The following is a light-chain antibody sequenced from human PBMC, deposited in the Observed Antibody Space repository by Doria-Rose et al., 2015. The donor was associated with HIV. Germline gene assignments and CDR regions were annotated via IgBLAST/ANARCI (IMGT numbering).Light chain of an antibody. V-gene: IGKV3-11*01. CDR2: DAS. Sequence: EIVLTQSPATLSLSPGERATLSCRASQSVRSNLAWYQQNPGQAPRLLIYDASNRATGIPARFSGSGSGTDFTLTISSLEPEDFAVYFCQQRSNWPPIFTFGPGTKV. J-gene: IGKJ3*01. CDR1: QSVRSN. CDR3: QQRSNWPPIFT.